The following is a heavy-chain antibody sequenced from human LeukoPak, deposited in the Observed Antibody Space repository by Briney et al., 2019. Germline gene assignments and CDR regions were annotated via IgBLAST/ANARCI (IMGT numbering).Heavy chain of an antibody. V-gene: IGHV3-23*01. D-gene: IGHD2-2*01. J-gene: IGHJ4*02. Sequence: SGGSLRLSCAASGFTFSSYAMTWVRQAPGKGLEWVSAISGSGGSTYYADSVKGRFSISRDNSRNTLYVQMNSLTAEDTAVYYCAKDRHCSSISCYRGYFDYWGQGTLVTVSS. CDR1: GFTFSSYA. CDR2: ISGSGGST. CDR3: AKDRHCSSISCYRGYFDY.